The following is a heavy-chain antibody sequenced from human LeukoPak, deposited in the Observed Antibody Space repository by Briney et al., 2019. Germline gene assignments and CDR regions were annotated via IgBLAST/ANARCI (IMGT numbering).Heavy chain of an antibody. J-gene: IGHJ4*02. CDR3: ARDPDVVGATPFDY. D-gene: IGHD1-26*01. V-gene: IGHV3-11*04. Sequence: GGSLRLSCAASGFTFSDYYMSWIRQAPGKGLEWVSYVSSSGSTIYYADSVKGRFTISRDNAKNSLYLQMNSLRAEDTAVYYCARDPDVVGATPFDYWGQGTLVTVSS. CDR1: GFTFSDYY. CDR2: VSSSGSTI.